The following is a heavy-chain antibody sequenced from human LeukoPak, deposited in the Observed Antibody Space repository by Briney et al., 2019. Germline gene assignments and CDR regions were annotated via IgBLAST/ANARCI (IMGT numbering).Heavy chain of an antibody. CDR3: ARRIAVAGTARAFDI. CDR1: GYGFTSYW. J-gene: IGHJ3*02. CDR2: IYPGDSDT. Sequence: GESLKISCKGSGYGFTSYWIGWVRPMPGKGLEWMGIIYPGDSDTRYSPSFQGQVTISADKSISTAYLQWSSLKASDSAMYYCARRIAVAGTARAFDIWGQGTMVTVSS. V-gene: IGHV5-51*01. D-gene: IGHD6-19*01.